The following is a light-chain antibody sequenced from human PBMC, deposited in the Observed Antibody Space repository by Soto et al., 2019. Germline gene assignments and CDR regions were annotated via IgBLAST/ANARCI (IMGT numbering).Light chain of an antibody. CDR2: DAS. Sequence: EIELTQSPATLSLSPGERATLSCRASQSVSTYLAWYQQKPGQAPRLLIYDASNRATGIPARFSGSGSGTDFTLTISSLEPEDFAVYYCHQRSKGINFGQGTRLEIK. V-gene: IGKV3-11*01. J-gene: IGKJ5*01. CDR1: QSVSTY. CDR3: HQRSKGIN.